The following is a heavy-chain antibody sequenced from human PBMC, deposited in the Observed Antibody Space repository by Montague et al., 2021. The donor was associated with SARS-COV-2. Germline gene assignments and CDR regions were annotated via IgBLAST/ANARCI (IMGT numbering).Heavy chain of an antibody. CDR1: GFTFSSYA. V-gene: IGHV3-30*04. J-gene: IGHJ6*02. CDR2: ISYDGSNK. D-gene: IGHD5-24*01. Sequence: SLRLSCAASGFTFSSYAMHWVRQAPGKGLEWVAVISYDGSNKYYADSVKGRFTISRDNSKNTLYLQMNSLRAEDTAVYYCARDIATLGRWLQVPWALYYYYGMDVWVQGTTVTVSS. CDR3: ARDIATLGRWLQVPWALYYYYGMDV.